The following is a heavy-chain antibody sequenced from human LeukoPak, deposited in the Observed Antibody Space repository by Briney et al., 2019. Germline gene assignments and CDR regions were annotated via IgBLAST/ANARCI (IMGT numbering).Heavy chain of an antibody. Sequence: ASVKVSCKASGYTFTNYGISWVRQAPGQGLEWMGWVSAYADDINYVQKFRGRITMTTDTSTSTAYVELRSLRSVDTAVYYCARDCIGCLGFDYWGQGTLVTVSS. CDR3: ARDCIGCLGFDY. CDR1: GYTFTNYG. J-gene: IGHJ4*02. V-gene: IGHV1-18*01. CDR2: VSAYADDI. D-gene: IGHD5/OR15-5a*01.